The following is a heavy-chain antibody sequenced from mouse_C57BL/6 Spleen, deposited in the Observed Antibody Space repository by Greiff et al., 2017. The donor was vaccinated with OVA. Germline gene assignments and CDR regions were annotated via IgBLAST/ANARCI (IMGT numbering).Heavy chain of an antibody. CDR1: GFTFSNYR. CDR2: ISSGGDYI. Sequence: EVQVVETGGGLVRPGNSLKLSCVTSGFTFSNYRMHWLRQTPEKRLEWVAYISSGGDYIYYADTVKGRFTISRDHARNTLYLQMSSLKSEDTAMYYGTREGYGNYGDYFDYWGQGTTLTVSS. D-gene: IGHD2-1*01. J-gene: IGHJ2*01. CDR3: TREGYGNYGDYFDY. V-gene: IGHV5-9-1*02.